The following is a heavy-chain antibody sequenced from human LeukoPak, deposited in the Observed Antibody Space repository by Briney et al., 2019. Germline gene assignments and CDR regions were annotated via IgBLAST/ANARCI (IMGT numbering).Heavy chain of an antibody. CDR3: AREARYALDWFDP. CDR2: IYYSGST. Sequence: SQTLSLTCTVSGGSISSGGYYLSWIREHPGKGLEWIGYIYYSGSTYYNPSLKSRVTISVDTSKNQFSLKLSSVTAADTAVYYCAREARYALDWFDPWGQGTLVTVSS. V-gene: IGHV4-31*03. J-gene: IGHJ5*02. CDR1: GGSISSGGYY. D-gene: IGHD3-16*01.